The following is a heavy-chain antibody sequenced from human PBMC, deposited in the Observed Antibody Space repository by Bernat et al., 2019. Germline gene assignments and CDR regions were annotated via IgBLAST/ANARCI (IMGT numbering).Heavy chain of an antibody. V-gene: IGHV3-74*01. J-gene: IGHJ4*02. CDR1: GLTFGSHW. CDR2: INSDGTTV. CDR3: ASNGITVVGTGDDY. D-gene: IGHD6-19*01. Sequence: EVQLVESGGGLVQPGGSLRLSCAVSGLTFGSHWMHWVRQAPGEGLVWVSRINSDGTTVNYAESVEGRFTISRDNAKNTLFPQMYSLRAEDTAVYYCASNGITVVGTGDDYWGQGTLVTVSA.